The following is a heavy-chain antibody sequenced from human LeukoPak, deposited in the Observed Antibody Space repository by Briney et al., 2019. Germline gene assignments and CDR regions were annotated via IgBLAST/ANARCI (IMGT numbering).Heavy chain of an antibody. V-gene: IGHV3-23*01. D-gene: IGHD5-24*01. Sequence: PGGSLRLSCAASGCTSSNYAMNWVRQAPGKGLEWVSTISGGGGTTYYADSVKGRFTISRDNSKNTLYLQMNSLRAEDTAVYYCAKGRRDGYNFDFDHWGQGTLVTVSS. CDR1: GCTSSNYA. CDR3: AKGRRDGYNFDFDH. CDR2: ISGGGGTT. J-gene: IGHJ4*02.